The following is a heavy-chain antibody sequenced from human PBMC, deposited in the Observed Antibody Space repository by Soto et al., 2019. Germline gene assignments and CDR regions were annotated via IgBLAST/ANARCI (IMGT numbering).Heavy chain of an antibody. CDR2: INHSGST. Sequence: SETMSLTCAACGECFSGYYWSWIRQPPGKGLEWIGEINHSGSTNYNPSLKSRVTISVDTSKNQFSLKLSSVTAADTAVYYCARDLGYAGLNCSGGSCYSRWFDPWGQGTLVTVSS. CDR1: GECFSGYY. D-gene: IGHD2-15*01. CDR3: ARDLGYAGLNCSGGSCYSRWFDP. J-gene: IGHJ5*02. V-gene: IGHV4-34*01.